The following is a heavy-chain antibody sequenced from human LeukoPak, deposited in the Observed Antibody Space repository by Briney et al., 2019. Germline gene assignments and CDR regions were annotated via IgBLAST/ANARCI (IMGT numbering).Heavy chain of an antibody. V-gene: IGHV3-74*01. CDR2: INSDASST. CDR3: ARDRDDSSGYEFDY. D-gene: IGHD3-22*01. CDR1: GFTFSSYW. Sequence: GGSVRLSCAASGFTFSSYWMHWVRQAPGKGLVWVSRINSDASSTSYADSVKGRFTISRDNAKNTPYLQMNSLRAEDTAVYYCARDRDDSSGYEFDYWGQGTLVTVSS. J-gene: IGHJ4*02.